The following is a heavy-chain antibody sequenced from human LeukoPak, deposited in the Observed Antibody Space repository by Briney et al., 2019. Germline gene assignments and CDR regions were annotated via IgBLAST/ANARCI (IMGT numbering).Heavy chain of an antibody. CDR3: AKVPPGWFGELSSYYYGLDI. V-gene: IGHV3-23*01. D-gene: IGHD3-10*01. CDR1: GFTFSGYA. Sequence: GGSLRLSCAASGFTFSGYAMSWVRQTPGRGLKWVSAISASGDNTYFADSVKGRFTISRDNSKNTLYLQMNSLSAEDTAIYYCAKVPPGWFGELSSYYYGLDIWGQGTTVTVSS. CDR2: ISASGDNT. J-gene: IGHJ6*02.